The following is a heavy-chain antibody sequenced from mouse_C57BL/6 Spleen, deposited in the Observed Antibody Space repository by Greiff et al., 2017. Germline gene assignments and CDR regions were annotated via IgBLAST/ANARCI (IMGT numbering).Heavy chain of an antibody. V-gene: IGHV2-2*01. CDR1: GFSLTSYG. Sequence: VHLVESGPGLVQPSQSLSITCTVSGFSLTSYGVHWVRQSPGKGLEWLGVIWSGGSTDYNAAFISRLSISKDNSKSQVFFKMNRQQADDTAIYYCARKGYDEGTGFAYWGQGTLVTVSA. CDR3: ARKGYDEGTGFAY. J-gene: IGHJ3*01. D-gene: IGHD2-2*01. CDR2: IWSGGST.